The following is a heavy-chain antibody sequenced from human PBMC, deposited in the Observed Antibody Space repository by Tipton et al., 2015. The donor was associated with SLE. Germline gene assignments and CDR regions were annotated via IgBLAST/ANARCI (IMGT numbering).Heavy chain of an antibody. V-gene: IGHV4-59*01. D-gene: IGHD3-22*01. CDR1: GGSINSYY. Sequence: TLSLTCTVSGGSINSYYWSWIRQPPGKGLEWIGYIYYSGSTNYNPSLKSRVTISVDTSKNQFSLKLSSVTAADTAVYYCARGRDSSGYYPYYFDYWGQGSLVTVSS. CDR2: IYYSGST. CDR3: ARGRDSSGYYPYYFDY. J-gene: IGHJ4*02.